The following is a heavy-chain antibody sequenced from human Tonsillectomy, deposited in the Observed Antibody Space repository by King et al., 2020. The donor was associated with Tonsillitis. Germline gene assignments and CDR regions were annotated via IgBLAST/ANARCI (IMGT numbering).Heavy chain of an antibody. Sequence: VPLVESGGGLVQPGGSLRLSCAASGFTFRRYAMSWVRQAPGKGLEWVSAISDSGVSTYYADSVKGRFSISRDNSKNTQYLQMNSLRAEDTAVYYCAKGGPDESSSSYYYYYYMDVWGKGTTVTVSS. CDR3: AKGGPDESSSSYYYYYYMDV. J-gene: IGHJ6*03. CDR2: ISDSGVST. V-gene: IGHV3-23*04. D-gene: IGHD6-6*01. CDR1: GFTFRRYA.